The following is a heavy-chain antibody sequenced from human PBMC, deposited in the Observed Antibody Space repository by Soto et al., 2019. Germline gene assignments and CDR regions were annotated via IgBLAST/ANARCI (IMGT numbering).Heavy chain of an antibody. CDR1: RFTLRTNW. J-gene: IGHJ4*02. CDR3: VRFPFFNTCVQGY. D-gene: IGHD2-21*01. CDR2: INQDGSLK. V-gene: IGHV3-7*01. Sequence: PGLCRRLSCAPARFTLRTNWMNWGRQAPGKGLESVAKINQDGSLKSYVDFVRGGFTRSRYNAKNYLFLQINSLRAEDPALYYCVRFPFFNTCVQGYWGQGTLVTVSS.